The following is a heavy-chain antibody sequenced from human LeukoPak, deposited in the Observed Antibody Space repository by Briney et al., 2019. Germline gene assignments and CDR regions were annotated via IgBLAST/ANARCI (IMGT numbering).Heavy chain of an antibody. CDR2: ISSSGANT. CDR1: GFTFSNYA. CDR3: AKDGHYDSSGFTFQY. J-gene: IGHJ1*01. V-gene: IGHV3-23*01. Sequence: GGSLRLSCAASGFTFSNYAITWVRQAPGKGLEWVSTISSSGANTYYADSVRGRFTISRDNSKNTLYLQMNSLRAEDTAVYYCAKDGHYDSSGFTFQYWGQGTLATVSS. D-gene: IGHD3-22*01.